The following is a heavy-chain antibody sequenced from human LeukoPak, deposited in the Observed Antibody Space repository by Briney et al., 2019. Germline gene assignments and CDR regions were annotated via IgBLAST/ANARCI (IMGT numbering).Heavy chain of an antibody. D-gene: IGHD1-14*01. Sequence: PGGSLRLSCAASGFTFSSYAMSWVRQAPGKGLVWVSTINGGGVNTHYADSVGGRFTISRDNSKNTLFLQMNSLRDEDTAVYYCARTTPDLRDFDYWGQGTLVTVSS. J-gene: IGHJ4*02. CDR3: ARTTPDLRDFDY. CDR2: INGGGVNT. V-gene: IGHV3-23*01. CDR1: GFTFSSYA.